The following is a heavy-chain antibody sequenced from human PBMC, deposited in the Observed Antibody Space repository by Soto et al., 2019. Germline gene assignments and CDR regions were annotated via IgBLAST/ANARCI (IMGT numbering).Heavy chain of an antibody. Sequence: ASVKVSCKASGGTFSSYAISWVRQAPGQGLEWMGGIIPIFGIANYAQKFQGRVTITADKSTSTAYMELSSLRSEDTAVYYCARDLGYCSSTSCYFDYWGQGTLVTVSS. CDR1: GGTFSSYA. CDR3: ARDLGYCSSTSCYFDY. CDR2: IIPIFGIA. J-gene: IGHJ4*02. V-gene: IGHV1-69*10. D-gene: IGHD2-2*01.